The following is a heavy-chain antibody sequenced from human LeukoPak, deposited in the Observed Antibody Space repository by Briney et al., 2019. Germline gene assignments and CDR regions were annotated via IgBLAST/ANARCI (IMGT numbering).Heavy chain of an antibody. CDR1: RFTFSSYE. CDR2: INYSGSTI. D-gene: IGHD4-23*01. CDR3: AREASFSAYGGGAFDI. Sequence: GGSLRLTCAASRFTFSSYEMNWVRQPPGKGLEWVSYINYSGSTIYNPDPVKRRFTISRDNAKNSLNLQMNSLRVDDTAIYYCAREASFSAYGGGAFDIWGQGTMVTVSS. V-gene: IGHV3-48*03. J-gene: IGHJ3*02.